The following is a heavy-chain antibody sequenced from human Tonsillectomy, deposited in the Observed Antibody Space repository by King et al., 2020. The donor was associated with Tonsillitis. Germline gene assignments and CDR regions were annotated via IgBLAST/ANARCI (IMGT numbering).Heavy chain of an antibody. CDR2: MYYSGTI. CDR1: GGSISSCDHY. J-gene: IGHJ4*02. V-gene: IGHV4-39*01. Sequence: QLQESGPGVVKPSETLSLTCTVSGGSISSCDHYWAWIRQPPGKGLEWIGYMYYSGTIFYNPSLKSRVTISGGTSENRFSLKLSSVTAADTAIYFCARSVSGSFDYWGQGALVTVSS. D-gene: IGHD1-26*01. CDR3: ARSVSGSFDY.